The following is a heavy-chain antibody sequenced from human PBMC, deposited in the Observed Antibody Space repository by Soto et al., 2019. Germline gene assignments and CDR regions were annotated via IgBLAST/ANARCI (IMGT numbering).Heavy chain of an antibody. J-gene: IGHJ6*03. Sequence: ASVKSSGKACGYTFTSDGSSWVRQAPGQGLEWMGWISAYNGNTNYAQKLQVRVTMTTDTSTSTPDMELRSLRSDDTAVYYCARATYYCGLGSYSAWEENYYYMVVWGKGTTVPVSS. CDR2: ISAYNGNT. CDR3: ARATYYCGLGSYSAWEENYYYMVV. CDR1: GYTFTSDG. D-gene: IGHD3-10*01. V-gene: IGHV1-18*01.